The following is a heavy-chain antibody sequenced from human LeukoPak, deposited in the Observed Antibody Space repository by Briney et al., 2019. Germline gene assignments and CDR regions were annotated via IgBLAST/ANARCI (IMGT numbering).Heavy chain of an antibody. Sequence: PGGSLRLSCAASGFTFSSYGMNWARQAPGKGLEWVSYISPSSSTIYYADSGKGRFTISRDNAKNSLYLQMNSLRAEDTAVYYCAREHTPFGSGCTAAYWGQGTLVTVSS. CDR2: ISPSSSTI. CDR1: GFTFSSYG. CDR3: AREHTPFGSGCTAAY. D-gene: IGHD6-19*01. V-gene: IGHV3-48*01. J-gene: IGHJ4*02.